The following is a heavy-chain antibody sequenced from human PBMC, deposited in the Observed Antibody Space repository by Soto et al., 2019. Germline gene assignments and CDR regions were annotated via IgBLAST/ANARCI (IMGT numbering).Heavy chain of an antibody. J-gene: IGHJ4*02. CDR3: ARAGLRFLEWPTTPCFDF. CDR2: INPSGGST. D-gene: IGHD3-3*01. Sequence: ASVKVSCKASGYTFTSYYMHWVRQAPGQGLEWMGLINPSGGSTSYAQNFQGRVTMTRDTSTSTVYMEVRSLTSEDTAVYYCARAGLRFLEWPTTPCFDFWGQGSMVTVSS. V-gene: IGHV1-46*01. CDR1: GYTFTSYY.